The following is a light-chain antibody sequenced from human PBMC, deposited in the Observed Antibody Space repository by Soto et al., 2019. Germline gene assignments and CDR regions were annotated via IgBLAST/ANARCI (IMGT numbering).Light chain of an antibody. V-gene: IGLV2-14*01. CDR2: EVS. Sequence: VLSQPASVSGSPGQSIPISCAGTSSDVGGFNYVSWYQHHPGKAPKLIIYEVSNRPSGISDRFSVSKSGNTASLTISGLQAEDEADYHCASYTRTNSLVFGTGTKVTVL. CDR3: ASYTRTNSLV. J-gene: IGLJ1*01. CDR1: SSDVGGFNY.